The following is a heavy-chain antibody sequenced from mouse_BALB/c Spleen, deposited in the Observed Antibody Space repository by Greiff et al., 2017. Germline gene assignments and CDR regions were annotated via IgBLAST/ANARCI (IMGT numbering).Heavy chain of an antibody. D-gene: IGHD2-2*01. Sequence: EVKLMESGGGLVQPKGSLKLSCAASGFTFNTYAMNWVRQAPGKGLEWVARIRSKSNNYATYYADSVKDRFTISRDDSQSMLYLQMNNLKTEDTAMYYCVRHVKTGYGFDYWGQGTTLTVSS. CDR1: GFTFNTYA. CDR3: VRHVKTGYGFDY. CDR2: IRSKSNNYAT. J-gene: IGHJ2*01. V-gene: IGHV10-1*02.